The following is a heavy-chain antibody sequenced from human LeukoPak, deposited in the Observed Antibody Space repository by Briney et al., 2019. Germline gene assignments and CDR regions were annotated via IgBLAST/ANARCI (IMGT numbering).Heavy chain of an antibody. V-gene: IGHV4-39*07. Sequence: SETLSLTCTVSGGSISSSSYYWGWIRQPPGKGLEWIGSIYYSGSTYYNPSLRSRVTISVDTSKNQFSLKLSSVTAADTAVYYCARDLLAPIIRIVGATANFGAFDIWGQGTMVTVSS. J-gene: IGHJ3*02. CDR3: ARDLLAPIIRIVGATANFGAFDI. D-gene: IGHD1-26*01. CDR2: IYYSGST. CDR1: GGSISSSSYY.